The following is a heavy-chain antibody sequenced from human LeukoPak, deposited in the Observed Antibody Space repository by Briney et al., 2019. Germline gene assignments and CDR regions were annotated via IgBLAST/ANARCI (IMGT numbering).Heavy chain of an antibody. CDR2: ISSSSSTI. J-gene: IGHJ2*01. CDR1: GFTFSSYS. D-gene: IGHD5-12*01. Sequence: TGGSLRLSCAASGFTFSSYSMNWVRQAPGKGLEWVSYISSSSSTIYYADSVKGRFTISRDNAKNSLYLQMNSLRAEDTAMYYCARRGPNSGSSRGWNFDLWGRGTLLTVSS. CDR3: ARRGPNSGSSRGWNFDL. V-gene: IGHV3-48*01.